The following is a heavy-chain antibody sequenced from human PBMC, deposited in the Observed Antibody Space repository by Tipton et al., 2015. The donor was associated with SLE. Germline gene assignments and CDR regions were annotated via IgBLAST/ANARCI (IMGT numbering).Heavy chain of an antibody. V-gene: IGHV4-59*08. CDR2: IDYTGNI. CDR3: ATHRTSEHFYAALDS. D-gene: IGHD2/OR15-2a*01. CDR1: ADSFTHYH. J-gene: IGHJ4*02. Sequence: LRLSCTVSADSFTHYHWSWIRQPPGKGLEWIGNIDYTGNIYYNPSVESRVTISVDTSKTHFSLKLMSVTAADTAIYYCATHRTSEHFYAALDSWGQGTLVTVSS.